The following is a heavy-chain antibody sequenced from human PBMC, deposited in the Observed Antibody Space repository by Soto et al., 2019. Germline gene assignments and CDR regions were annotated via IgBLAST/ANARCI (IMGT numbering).Heavy chain of an antibody. CDR2: VAHDGTVA. CDR1: GFTFSTYG. Sequence: QVPLVESGGGVVQPERSLRLSCAASGFTFSTYGMHWVRQAPGTEMEWVAVVAHDGTVAYYGDSVKGRFTISRDNSTNTMYLQMNSLRGEDTAIYSCAKEFDRDASGWHFDLWGRGTMVTVSS. D-gene: IGHD6-19*01. CDR3: AKEFDRDASGWHFDL. J-gene: IGHJ2*01. V-gene: IGHV3-30*18.